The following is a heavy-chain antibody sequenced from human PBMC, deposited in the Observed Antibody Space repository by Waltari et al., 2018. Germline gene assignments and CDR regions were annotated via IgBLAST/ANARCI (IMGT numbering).Heavy chain of an antibody. CDR2: IKSGGGT. Sequence: EVQLVESGGGLVQPGGSLTLSCAASGFSVSNHYMSWVRQSPGKGLEWVALIKSGGGTYYTDTVEGRFHITRDNSNNTLYLQMNSLRAEDTAVYYCARDVVGSSAGYVKFDYWGQGTLLTVSP. D-gene: IGHD3-10*01. CDR3: ARDVVGSSAGYVKFDY. J-gene: IGHJ4*02. V-gene: IGHV3-66*01. CDR1: GFSVSNHY.